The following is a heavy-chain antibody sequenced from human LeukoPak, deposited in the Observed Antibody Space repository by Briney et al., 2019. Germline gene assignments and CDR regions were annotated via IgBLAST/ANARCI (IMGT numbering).Heavy chain of an antibody. CDR2: ISSSGSTI. D-gene: IGHD6-13*01. V-gene: IGHV3-48*03. Sequence: GGSLRLPCAASGFTFSSYEMNWVRQAPGKGLEWVSYISSSGSTIYYADSVKGRFTISRDNAKNSLHLQMNSLRAEDTAVYYCARDAGIAAAGPSYDYWGQGTLVTVSS. CDR3: ARDAGIAAAGPSYDY. CDR1: GFTFSSYE. J-gene: IGHJ4*02.